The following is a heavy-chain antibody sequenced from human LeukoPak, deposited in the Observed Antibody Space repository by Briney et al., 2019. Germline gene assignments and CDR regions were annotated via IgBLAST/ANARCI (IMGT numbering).Heavy chain of an antibody. J-gene: IGHJ4*02. CDR2: IKQDGGET. CDR1: GFTFSRYW. CDR3: ARDKGDYDTSGSLFIF. Sequence: QSGGSLRLSCAASGFTFSRYWMSWVRQAPRKGLEWVANIKQDGGETYYVDSMKGRFTISRDNAKNSLYLQMNSLRAEDTAVYYCARDKGDYDTSGSLFIFGGQGTLVTVSS. D-gene: IGHD3-22*01. V-gene: IGHV3-7*03.